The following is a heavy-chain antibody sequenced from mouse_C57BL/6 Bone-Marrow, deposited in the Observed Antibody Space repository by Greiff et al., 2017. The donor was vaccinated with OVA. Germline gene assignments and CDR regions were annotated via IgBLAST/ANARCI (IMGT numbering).Heavy chain of an antibody. CDR1: GYTFTSYW. CDR3: ARESDYYGRDYYAMDY. J-gene: IGHJ4*01. CDR2: IDPSDSYT. V-gene: IGHV1-69*01. Sequence: VQLQQSGAELVMPGASVKLSCKASGYTFTSYWMHWVKQRPGQGLEWIGEIDPSDSYTNYNQKFKGKSTLTVDKSSSTAYMQLSSLTSEVSAVYYCARESDYYGRDYYAMDYWGQGTSVTVSS. D-gene: IGHD1-1*01.